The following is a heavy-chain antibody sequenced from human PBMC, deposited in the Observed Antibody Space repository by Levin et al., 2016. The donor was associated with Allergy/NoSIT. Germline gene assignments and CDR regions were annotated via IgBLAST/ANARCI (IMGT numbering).Heavy chain of an antibody. CDR1: GFTFSSYA. V-gene: IGHV3-30-3*01. Sequence: GGSLRLSCAASGFTFSSYAMHWVRQAPGKGLEWVAVISYDGSNKYYADSVKGRFTISRDNSKNTLYLQMNSLRAEDTAVYYCARDSRYSGTAHYYYGMDVWGQGTTVTVSS. D-gene: IGHD1-26*01. J-gene: IGHJ6*02. CDR2: ISYDGSNK. CDR3: ARDSRYSGTAHYYYGMDV.